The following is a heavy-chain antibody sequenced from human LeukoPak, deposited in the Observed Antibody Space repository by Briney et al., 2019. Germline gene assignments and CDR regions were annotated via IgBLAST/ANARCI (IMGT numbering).Heavy chain of an antibody. CDR1: GFTFDDYA. CDR2: ISWNSDSI. V-gene: IGHV3-9*01. CDR3: TSGGGRGGWYMVY. D-gene: IGHD6-19*01. J-gene: IGHJ4*02. Sequence: PGGSLRLSCAAPGFTFDDYAMHWVRQVPGKGLEWVSGISWNSDSIGYADSVKGRFTISRDNAKNSLYLQMNSLRAEDTALYYCTSGGGRGGWYMVYWGQGTLVTVSS.